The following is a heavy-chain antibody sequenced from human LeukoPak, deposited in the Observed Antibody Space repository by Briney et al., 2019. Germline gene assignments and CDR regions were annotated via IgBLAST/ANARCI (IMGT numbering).Heavy chain of an antibody. CDR1: GGSISSYY. J-gene: IGHJ6*03. D-gene: IGHD6-13*01. CDR3: ARVIAAADYYYYYMDV. V-gene: IGHV4-59*01. CDR2: IYYSGST. Sequence: MPSETLSLTCTVSGGSISSYYWSWIRQPPGKGLEWIGYIYYSGSTNYNPSLKSRVTISVDTSKNQFSLKLSSVTAADTAVYYCARVIAAADYYYYYMDVWGKGTTVTVSS.